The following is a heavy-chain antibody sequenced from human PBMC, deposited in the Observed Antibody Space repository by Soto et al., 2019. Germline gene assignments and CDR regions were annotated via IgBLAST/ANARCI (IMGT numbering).Heavy chain of an antibody. J-gene: IGHJ4*02. D-gene: IGHD7-27*01. Sequence: PSETLSLTCSVSGDPVSSGSYYWTWVRQHPVKGLEWIGYIYHTGSTYYNPSLQSRLIMSIDTSKNQFSLHLYSVTAADTAVYFCAAKLGTTHYFDFWGQGSLVPVSS. CDR3: AAKLGTTHYFDF. V-gene: IGHV4-31*03. CDR2: IYHTGST. CDR1: GDPVSSGSYY.